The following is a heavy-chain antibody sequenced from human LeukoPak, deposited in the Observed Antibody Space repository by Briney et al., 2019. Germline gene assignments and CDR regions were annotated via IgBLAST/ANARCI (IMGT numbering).Heavy chain of an antibody. CDR2: INSDGSST. CDR3: AREDVDTAMVIGY. CDR1: GFTFSSYW. Sequence: GGSLRLSCAASGFTFSSYWMHWVRQAPGKGLVWVSRINSDGSSTSYADSVKGRFTISRDDAKNTLYLQMNSLRAEDTAVYYCAREDVDTAMVIGYWGQGTLVTVSS. D-gene: IGHD5-18*01. J-gene: IGHJ4*02. V-gene: IGHV3-74*01.